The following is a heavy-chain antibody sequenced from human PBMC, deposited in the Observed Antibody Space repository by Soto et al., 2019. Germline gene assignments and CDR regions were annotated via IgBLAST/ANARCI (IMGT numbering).Heavy chain of an antibody. CDR3: ASRDSHGFFRSFDN. D-gene: IGHD3-10*01. J-gene: IGHJ4*02. V-gene: IGHV1-69*06. CDR2: TNGNLGTG. CDR1: GGTFSSYP. Sequence: VQLVQSGAELKRPGSSVKVSCKASGGTFSSYPISWVRPAPGHGLEWMGGTNGNLGTGNYAQKFRGRLQITADKSTTTTDMELSRLTSEDTAVYYCASRDSHGFFRSFDNLGQGTLVTVS.